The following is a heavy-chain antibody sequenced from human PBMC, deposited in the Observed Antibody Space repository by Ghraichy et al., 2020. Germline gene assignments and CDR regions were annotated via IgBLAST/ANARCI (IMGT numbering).Heavy chain of an antibody. CDR3: AKDRVSYYVYSGMDV. J-gene: IGHJ6*02. D-gene: IGHD3-22*01. V-gene: IGHV3-9*01. CDR1: GFTFDDYA. CDR2: ISWNSVSI. Sequence: SLNISCAASGFTFDDYAMHWVRQAPGKGLEWVSGISWNSVSIGYADSVKGRFTISRDNAKNSLYLQMNSLRAEDTALYYCAKDRVSYYVYSGMDVWGQGTTVTVSS.